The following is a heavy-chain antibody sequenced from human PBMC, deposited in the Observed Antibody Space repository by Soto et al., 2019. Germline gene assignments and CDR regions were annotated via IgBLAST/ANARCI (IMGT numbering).Heavy chain of an antibody. CDR3: ARHNSQWPNWFDP. J-gene: IGHJ5*02. D-gene: IGHD1-1*01. Sequence: QVQLVQSGAEVKKPGASVKVSCKASGYTFTSYGISWVRQAPGQGLEWMGWISAYNGNTNYAPKLQARVXXTXDXXTSTTYMELRSLRSDDTAVYYCARHNSQWPNWFDPWGQGTLVTAS. V-gene: IGHV1-18*01. CDR1: GYTFTSYG. CDR2: ISAYNGNT.